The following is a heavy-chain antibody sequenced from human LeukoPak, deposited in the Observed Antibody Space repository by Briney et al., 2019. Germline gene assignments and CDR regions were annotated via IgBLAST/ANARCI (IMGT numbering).Heavy chain of an antibody. Sequence: GGSLRLSCAASGFTFGDSFMNWIRQAPGKGLEWLSYISHSGSNLDYAESVRGRFTISRDNANHSLYLQINSLRAEDTAVYYCARGDSSGVPDYWGQGTLVTVSS. CDR3: ARGDSSGVPDY. J-gene: IGHJ4*02. V-gene: IGHV3-11*01. CDR2: ISHSGSNL. D-gene: IGHD3-22*01. CDR1: GFTFGDSF.